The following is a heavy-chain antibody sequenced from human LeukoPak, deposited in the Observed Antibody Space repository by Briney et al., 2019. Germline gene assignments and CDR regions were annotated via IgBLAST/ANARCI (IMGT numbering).Heavy chain of an antibody. V-gene: IGHV3-49*03. CDR2: IRSKAYGGTT. D-gene: IGHD2-15*01. CDR1: GFTFGDYA. J-gene: IGHJ6*02. CDR3: TRGYCSGGSCYSAYYYGMDV. Sequence: GGSLRLSCTASGFTFGDYAMSWFRQAPGKGLEWVGFIRSKAYGGTTEYAASVKGRFTISRDDSKSIAYLQMNSLKTEDTAVYYCTRGYCSGGSCYSAYYYGMDVWGQGTTVTVSS.